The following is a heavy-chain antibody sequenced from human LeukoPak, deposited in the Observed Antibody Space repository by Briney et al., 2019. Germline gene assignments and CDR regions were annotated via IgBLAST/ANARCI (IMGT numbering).Heavy chain of an antibody. CDR1: GFIFSDYW. Sequence: PGGSLILSCAAAGFIFSDYWMTWVRQAPGKGLQWVAHINGDGSDKYYVDSLKGRFTISRDNAKTSLYLQMDSLRAEDTAVYYCARDRHHRFGELFPWGQGTRVTVSS. CDR3: ARDRHHRFGELFP. CDR2: INGDGSDK. D-gene: IGHD3-10*01. J-gene: IGHJ4*02. V-gene: IGHV3-7*05.